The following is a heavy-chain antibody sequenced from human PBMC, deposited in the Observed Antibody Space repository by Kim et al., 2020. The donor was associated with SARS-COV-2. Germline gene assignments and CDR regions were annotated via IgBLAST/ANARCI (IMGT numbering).Heavy chain of an antibody. V-gene: IGHV1-46*01. CDR1: GYTFTSYY. CDR2: INPSRGST. CDR3: ARDMGYYGSGSYDAFDI. D-gene: IGHD3-10*01. J-gene: IGHJ3*02. Sequence: ASVKVSCKASGYTFTSYYMHWVRQAPGQGLEWMGIINPSRGSTSYAQKFQGRATMTRDTSTSTDYMELSSLRSEDTAVYYWARDMGYYGSGSYDAFDIWGQGTMVTVSA.